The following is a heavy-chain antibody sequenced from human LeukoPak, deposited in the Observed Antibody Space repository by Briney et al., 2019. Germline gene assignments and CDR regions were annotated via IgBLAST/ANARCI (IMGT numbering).Heavy chain of an antibody. CDR2: INHSGST. Sequence: SETLSLTCAVYGGSFSGYYWSWIRQPPGKGLEWIGEINHSGSTNYNPSLKSRVTISVDTSKNQFSLKLSSVTAADTAVYYCARHGDSSGYLDYWGQGTLVTVSS. V-gene: IGHV4-34*01. CDR1: GGSFSGYY. D-gene: IGHD3-22*01. CDR3: ARHGDSSGYLDY. J-gene: IGHJ4*02.